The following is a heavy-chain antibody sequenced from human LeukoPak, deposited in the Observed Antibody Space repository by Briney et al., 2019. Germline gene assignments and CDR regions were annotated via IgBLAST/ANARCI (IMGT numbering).Heavy chain of an antibody. V-gene: IGHV3-21*01. CDR1: AFTFSGYS. J-gene: IGHJ4*02. Sequence: GGSLRLSCAASAFTFSGYSMTWVRQAPGKGLEWVSSISSSGTYIYYADSVKGRFTISRDNAKNSLYLQMNSLRAEDTAAYYCARIAVAGNLFDYWGQGTLVTVPS. CDR3: ARIAVAGNLFDY. CDR2: ISSSGTYI. D-gene: IGHD6-19*01.